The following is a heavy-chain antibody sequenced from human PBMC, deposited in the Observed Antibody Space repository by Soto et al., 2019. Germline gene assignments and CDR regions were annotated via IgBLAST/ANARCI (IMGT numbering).Heavy chain of an antibody. Sequence: QVQLVESGGGVVQPGRSLRLSCAASGFTFSSYAMHWVRQAPGKGLEWVAVISYDGSNKYYADSVKGRFTISRDNSKNTLYLQMNRLRAEDTGVFYCSREPPPNVVVTALWDWYFDLWGRGPLVTVSS. J-gene: IGHJ2*01. D-gene: IGHD2-21*02. CDR3: SREPPPNVVVTALWDWYFDL. CDR2: ISYDGSNK. CDR1: GFTFSSYA. V-gene: IGHV3-30-3*01.